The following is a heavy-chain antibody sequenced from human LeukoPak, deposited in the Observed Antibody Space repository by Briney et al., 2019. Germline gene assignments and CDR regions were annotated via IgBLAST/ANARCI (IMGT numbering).Heavy chain of an antibody. CDR3: ARDIHYDSSGDAFDI. CDR1: GGSISSSNW. J-gene: IGHJ3*02. Sequence: SETLSLTCAVSGGSISSSNWWSWVRQPPGKGLEWIGEIYHSGSTNYNPSLKSRVTISVDKSKNQFSLKLSSVTAADTAVYYCARDIHYDSSGDAFDIWGQGTMVTVSS. CDR2: IYHSGST. V-gene: IGHV4-4*02. D-gene: IGHD3-22*01.